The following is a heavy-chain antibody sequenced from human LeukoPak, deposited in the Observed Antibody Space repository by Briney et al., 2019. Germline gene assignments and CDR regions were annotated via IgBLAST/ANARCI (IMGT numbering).Heavy chain of an antibody. CDR1: GGSFSGYY. Sequence: PSETLSLTCAVYGGSFSGYYWSWIRQPPGKGLEWIGEINHSGSTNYNPSLKSRVTISVDTSKNQFSLKLSSVTAADTAVYYCAGGARPYSSSCGSGGKGTLVTVSS. D-gene: IGHD6-13*01. CDR2: INHSGST. V-gene: IGHV4-34*01. CDR3: AGGARPYSSSCGS. J-gene: IGHJ4*02.